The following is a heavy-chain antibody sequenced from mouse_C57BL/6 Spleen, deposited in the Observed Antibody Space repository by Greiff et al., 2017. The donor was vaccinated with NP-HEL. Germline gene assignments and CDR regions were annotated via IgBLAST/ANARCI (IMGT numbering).Heavy chain of an antibody. Sequence: VQLQQSGPELVKPGASVKISCKASGYAFSSSWMNWVKQRPGKGLEWIGRIYPGDGDTNYNGKFKGKATLTADKSSSTAYMQLSSLTSEDSAVYFCAREAAQALFADWGKGALVTASA. CDR2: IYPGDGDT. V-gene: IGHV1-82*01. CDR3: AREAAQALFAD. J-gene: IGHJ3*01. CDR1: GYAFSSSW. D-gene: IGHD3-2*02.